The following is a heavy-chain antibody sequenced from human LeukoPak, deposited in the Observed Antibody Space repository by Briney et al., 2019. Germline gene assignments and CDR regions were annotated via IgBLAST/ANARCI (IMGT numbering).Heavy chain of an antibody. CDR2: IYYSGST. CDR1: GGSISSYY. CDR3: ARGTAPIAVAGTVMYDY. D-gene: IGHD6-19*01. V-gene: IGHV4-59*01. J-gene: IGHJ4*02. Sequence: PSETLSLTCTASGGSISSYYWSWIRQPPGKALEWIGYIYYSGSTNYNPSLKSRVTISVDTSKNQFSLKLSSVTAADTAVYYCARGTAPIAVAGTVMYDYWGQGTLVTVSS.